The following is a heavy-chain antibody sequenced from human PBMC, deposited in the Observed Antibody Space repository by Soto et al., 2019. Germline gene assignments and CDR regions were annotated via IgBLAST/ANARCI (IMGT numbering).Heavy chain of an antibody. V-gene: IGHV4-31*03. CDR3: ARGGSGWKALNWFDS. D-gene: IGHD6-19*01. CDR2: RNNRDDT. CDR1: GASISNNGYS. Sequence: QVQLQESGPGLVKPSQTLSLTCTVSGASISNNGYSWSWIRQHPVKGLEWIGSRNNRDDTYYNPSLKSRVTISLDSSKNQFNLRLVSVTAADTALYFCARGGSGWKALNWFDSWGQGTLVTVSS. J-gene: IGHJ5*01.